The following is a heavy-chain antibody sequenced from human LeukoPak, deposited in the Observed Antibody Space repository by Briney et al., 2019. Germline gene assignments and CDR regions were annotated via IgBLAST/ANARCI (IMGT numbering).Heavy chain of an antibody. D-gene: IGHD4-23*01. CDR1: GFTFSTYW. CDR2: INQDQSAK. V-gene: IGHV3-7*01. CDR3: AKLLRDVTIYDF. J-gene: IGHJ4*01. Sequence: PGGSLRLSCAASGFTFSTYWMSWVRQAPGKGLEWVASINQDQSAKFYVDSVRGRFTISRDNAQNSLFLRMNSLRAEDTAFYYCAKLLRDVTIYDFWGQGALVTVSS.